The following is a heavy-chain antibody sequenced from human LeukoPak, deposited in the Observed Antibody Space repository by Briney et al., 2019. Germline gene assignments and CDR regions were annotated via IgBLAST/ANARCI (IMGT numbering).Heavy chain of an antibody. V-gene: IGHV3-48*04. D-gene: IGHD6-19*01. CDR1: GFPFSRYS. J-gene: IGHJ4*02. CDR2: ITSGSDTI. Sequence: GGSLRLSCATSGFPFSRYSMNWVRQAPGKGLEWLSYITSGSDTIYYGDSVKGRFTISRDNAKNSLYLHMDSLRAEDTAVYYCARGAYSSGWAYFDHWGQGTLVTVSS. CDR3: ARGAYSSGWAYFDH.